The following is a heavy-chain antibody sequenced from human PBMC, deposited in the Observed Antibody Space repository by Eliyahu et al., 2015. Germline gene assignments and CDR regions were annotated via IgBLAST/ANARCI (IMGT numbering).Heavy chain of an antibody. CDR1: GFNFXTYG. Sequence: EVQLVESGGGLVQPGGSLRLSCAASGFNFXTYGMDWVRQAPGKGPEWISYISSSSSTIYYADSVKGRFTISRDNAKNSLYLQMNSLRDEDTAVYYCARDCSGGSCSEYYYFDYWGQGTLVTVSS. CDR2: ISSSSSTI. J-gene: IGHJ4*02. V-gene: IGHV3-48*02. D-gene: IGHD2-15*01. CDR3: ARDCSGGSCSEYYYFDY.